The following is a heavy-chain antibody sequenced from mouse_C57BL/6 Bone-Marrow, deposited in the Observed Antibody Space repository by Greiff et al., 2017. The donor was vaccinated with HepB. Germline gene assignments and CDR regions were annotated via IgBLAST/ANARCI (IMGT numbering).Heavy chain of an antibody. CDR1: GYTFTSYW. D-gene: IGHD1-1*01. CDR2: IHPNSGST. V-gene: IGHV1-64*01. CDR3: ARCGSSYEAWFAY. Sequence: QVQLQQPGAELVKPGASVKLSCKASGYTFTSYWMHWVKQRPGQGLEWIGMIHPNSGSTNYNEKFKSKATLTVDKSSSTAYMQLSSLTSEDSAVYYCARCGSSYEAWFAYWGQGTLVTVSA. J-gene: IGHJ3*01.